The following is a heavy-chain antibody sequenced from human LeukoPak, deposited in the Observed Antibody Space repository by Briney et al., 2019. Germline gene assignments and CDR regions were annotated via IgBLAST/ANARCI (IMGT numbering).Heavy chain of an antibody. CDR2: IKQDGSEK. CDR1: GFTFSSYW. Sequence: GGSLRLSCAASGFTFSSYWMSWVRQAPGKGLEWLDNIKQDGSEKYYVDSVKGRFTISRDNAKNSLYLQMNSLRAEDTAVYYCARAHPGYSSSWVDWGQGTLVTVSS. CDR3: ARAHPGYSSSWVD. V-gene: IGHV3-7*05. J-gene: IGHJ4*02. D-gene: IGHD6-13*01.